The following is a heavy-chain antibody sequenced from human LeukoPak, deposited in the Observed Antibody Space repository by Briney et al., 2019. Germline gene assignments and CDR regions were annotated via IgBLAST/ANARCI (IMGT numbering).Heavy chain of an antibody. CDR2: INPSGGST. Sequence: AASVKVSCKASGYTFTTYSMHWVRQAPGQGLEWMGIINPSGGSTSYAQEFQGRVTMTRDTSTSTVYMELSSLRSEDTAVYYCARVATMIVVVNYFDYWGQGTLVTVSS. CDR1: GYTFTTYS. CDR3: ARVATMIVVVNYFDY. D-gene: IGHD3-22*01. V-gene: IGHV1-46*01. J-gene: IGHJ4*02.